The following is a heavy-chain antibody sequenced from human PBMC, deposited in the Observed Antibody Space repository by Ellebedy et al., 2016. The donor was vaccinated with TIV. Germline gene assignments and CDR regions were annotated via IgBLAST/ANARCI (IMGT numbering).Heavy chain of an antibody. CDR2: IIPIFGTV. CDR3: ATREGPTGGYWEY. CDR1: GGTFSSYA. D-gene: IGHD3-10*01. V-gene: IGHV1-69*13. Sequence: AASVKVSCKASGGTFSSYAISWVRQAPGQGLEWMGGIIPIFGTVNYAQKLQGRVTITADESASTAYMELSSLRSEDTAVYYCATREGPTGGYWEYWGQGTLVTVSS. J-gene: IGHJ4*02.